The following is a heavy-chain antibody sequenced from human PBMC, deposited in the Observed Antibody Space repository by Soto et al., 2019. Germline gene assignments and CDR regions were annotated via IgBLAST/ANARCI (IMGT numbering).Heavy chain of an antibody. CDR3: AKRDGYYLDF. J-gene: IGHJ4*02. Sequence: PVGSLRLSCGVSGFSFSNYAMSWVRQAPGKGLEWVSAISGSGAGTYYADSVKGRFTISRDNSKNTLYLQMSSLRVEDTAVYYCAKRDGYYLDFWGPGTLVTVSS. CDR1: GFSFSNYA. CDR2: ISGSGAGT. D-gene: IGHD3-22*01. V-gene: IGHV3-23*01.